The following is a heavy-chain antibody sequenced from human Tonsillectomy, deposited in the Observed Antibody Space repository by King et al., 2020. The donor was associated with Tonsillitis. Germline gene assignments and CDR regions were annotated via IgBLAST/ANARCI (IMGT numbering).Heavy chain of an antibody. J-gene: IGHJ3*02. CDR3: ARGYCSSTSCLGAAFDI. V-gene: IGHV1-18*01. D-gene: IGHD2-2*01. CDR2: ISAYNGTT. Sequence: QLVQSGAEVKKPGASVKVSCKASGYTFTSYGISWVRQAPGQGLEWMGWISAYNGTTNYAQKLQGRVTMTTDTSTSTAYMELRSLRSDDTAVYYCARGYCSSTSCLGAAFDIWGQGTMVTVSS. CDR1: GYTFTSYG.